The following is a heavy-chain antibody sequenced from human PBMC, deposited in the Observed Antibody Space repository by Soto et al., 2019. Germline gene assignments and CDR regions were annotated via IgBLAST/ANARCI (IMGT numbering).Heavy chain of an antibody. CDR2: ISGSAGST. CDR1: GFPVSSDT. D-gene: IGHD5-12*01. V-gene: IGHV3-23*01. Sequence: GGSLRLSCAASGFPVSSDTMSWGCQRPGKGLEWVSAISGSAGSTYYAASVKGRFTISRDNSKNTLYLQMNSLRAEDTAVYYCAKDASDVDIVATGDYWGQGTLVTVSP. J-gene: IGHJ4*02. CDR3: AKDASDVDIVATGDY.